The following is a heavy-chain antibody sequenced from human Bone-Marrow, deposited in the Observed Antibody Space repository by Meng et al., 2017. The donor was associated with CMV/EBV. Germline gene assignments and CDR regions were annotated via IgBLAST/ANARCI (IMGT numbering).Heavy chain of an antibody. CDR3: APGFRSWSGSYSS. CDR1: GAPFSGY. CDR2: ITHSGST. J-gene: IGHJ4*02. V-gene: IGHV4-34*01. Sequence: VYLQGWGAGLLKPSETLSLPCGVYGAPFSGYWSWVRQPPGKGLEWIGEITHSGSTNYNVSLKSRVTISIDTSKNQFSLKLSSVTATDTAVYYCAPGFRSWSGSYSSWGQGTLVTVSS. D-gene: IGHD1-26*01.